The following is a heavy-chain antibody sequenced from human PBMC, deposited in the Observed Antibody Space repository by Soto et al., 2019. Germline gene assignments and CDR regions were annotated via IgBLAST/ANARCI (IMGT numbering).Heavy chain of an antibody. D-gene: IGHD1-26*01. J-gene: IGHJ4*02. CDR1: GGSISRYY. V-gene: IGHV4-59*01. CDR3: AGGTYWYYFDY. CDR2: IYYSGST. Sequence: SETLPLTYTVSGGSISRYYWNWIRQPPGKGLEWIGYIYYSGSTTYNPSLKSRVTISVDTSKKQFSLKLTSVTAADTAVYYCAGGTYWYYFDYWGQGTPVTVSS.